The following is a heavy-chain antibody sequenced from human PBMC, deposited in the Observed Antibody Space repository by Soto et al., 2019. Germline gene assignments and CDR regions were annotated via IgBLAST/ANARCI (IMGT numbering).Heavy chain of an antibody. CDR3: VKPRGYPAGAFDI. CDR1: GFTLSTYA. D-gene: IGHD5-18*01. J-gene: IGHJ3*02. CDR2: ITGSGGST. V-gene: IGHV3-23*01. Sequence: EVQLLESGGGLVQPGGSLRLSCVASGFTLSTYAMSWVRQAPGKGLEWVSGITGSGGSTYYADSVKGRFTISRDNSKSTVSLPMNSLGAEGKAVYCCVKPRGYPAGAFDIWGQGTMVTVSS.